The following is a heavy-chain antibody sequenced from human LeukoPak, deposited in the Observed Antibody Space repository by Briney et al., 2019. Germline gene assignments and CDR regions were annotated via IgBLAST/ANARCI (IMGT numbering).Heavy chain of an antibody. Sequence: PGGSLRLSCAASGFTFSSYAMSWVRQAPGNGLEWVSSISGTGGSTYYADSVKGRFTVSRDKSKNTLYLQMNSLRAEDTAVYYCAKTPDSSGSYYFDYWGQGTLVTVSS. CDR3: AKTPDSSGSYYFDY. D-gene: IGHD6-19*01. J-gene: IGHJ4*02. V-gene: IGHV3-23*01. CDR1: GFTFSSYA. CDR2: ISGTGGST.